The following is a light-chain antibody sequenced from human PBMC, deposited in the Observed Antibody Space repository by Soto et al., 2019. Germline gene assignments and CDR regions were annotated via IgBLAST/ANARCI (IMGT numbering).Light chain of an antibody. V-gene: IGKV1-39*01. J-gene: IGKJ1*01. CDR2: PTT. Sequence: IQMAQSPPSLSASVGDRVTISCRALQNISRYLTWYPQAPGKAPKLLIYPTTDLQSEVPSRFSGSGSGTDFTLTITNLQPEDFATYYCQQTSSTPRTFGQGTKVEIK. CDR3: QQTSSTPRT. CDR1: QNISRY.